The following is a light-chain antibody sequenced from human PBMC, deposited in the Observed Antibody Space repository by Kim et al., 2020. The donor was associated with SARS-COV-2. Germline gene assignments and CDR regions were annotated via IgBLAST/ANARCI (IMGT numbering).Light chain of an antibody. Sequence: SSELTQDPAVSVALGQTVTITCQGDSLRTYYASWYQQKPGQAPILVIYGKNNRPSGIPDRFSGSSSGNTASLTVTGAQAVDEADYYCNSRDKSGDHVLFG. V-gene: IGLV3-19*01. CDR3: NSRDKSGDHVL. CDR2: GKN. J-gene: IGLJ2*01. CDR1: SLRTYY.